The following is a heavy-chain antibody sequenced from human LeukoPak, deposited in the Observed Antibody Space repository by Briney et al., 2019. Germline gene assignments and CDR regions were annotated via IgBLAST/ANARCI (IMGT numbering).Heavy chain of an antibody. J-gene: IGHJ4*02. D-gene: IGHD6-19*01. CDR3: AKGGSGWYSSFDY. V-gene: IGHV3-23*01. CDR1: GFTFSSYG. CDR2: ISGSGGST. Sequence: PGGTLRLSCAASGFTFSSYGMSWVRQAPGKGLEWVSAISGSGGSTYYADSVKGRFTISRDNSKNTLYLQMNSLRAEDTAVYYCAKGGSGWYSSFDYWGQGTLVTVSS.